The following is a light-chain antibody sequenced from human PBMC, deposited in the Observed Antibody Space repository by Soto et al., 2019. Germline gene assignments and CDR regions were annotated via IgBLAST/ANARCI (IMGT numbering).Light chain of an antibody. CDR2: GAS. Sequence: EIVLTQSPGTLSLSPGERATLSCRASQSVSSSYLAWYQQKPGQAPRLLIYGASSRATGIPDRFSGSGSGTHFTLTISRLEPEDFAVYYCQPYCSSPPKFGQGTKVEIK. CDR1: QSVSSSY. V-gene: IGKV3-20*01. J-gene: IGKJ1*01. CDR3: QPYCSSPPK.